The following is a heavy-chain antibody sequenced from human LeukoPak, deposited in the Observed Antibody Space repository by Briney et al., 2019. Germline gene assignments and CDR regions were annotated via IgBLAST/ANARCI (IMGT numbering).Heavy chain of an antibody. D-gene: IGHD5-18*01. Sequence: PGGSLRLSCAASGFTLSSYGMHWVRQAPGKGLEWVAVISYDGSNKYYADSVKGRFTISRDNSKNTLYLQMNSLRAEDTAVYYCAKDLKRYSYGHPGPWGQGTLVTVSS. CDR1: GFTLSSYG. CDR3: AKDLKRYSYGHPGP. CDR2: ISYDGSNK. V-gene: IGHV3-30*18. J-gene: IGHJ5*02.